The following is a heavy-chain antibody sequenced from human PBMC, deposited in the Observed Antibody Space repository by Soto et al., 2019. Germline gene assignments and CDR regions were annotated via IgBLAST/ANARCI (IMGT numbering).Heavy chain of an antibody. D-gene: IGHD3-10*01. Sequence: EVQLVESGGGLVQPGGSLRLSCAASGFTFSNYWMRWVRQAPGKGLMWVSRISSDGSTTNYADSVKGRFTISRDNAKNTLYLQMNSLRVEDTALYYCARGVRGHYGKDVWGQGTTVTVSS. CDR3: ARGVRGHYGKDV. CDR1: GFTFSNYW. J-gene: IGHJ6*02. CDR2: ISSDGSTT. V-gene: IGHV3-74*01.